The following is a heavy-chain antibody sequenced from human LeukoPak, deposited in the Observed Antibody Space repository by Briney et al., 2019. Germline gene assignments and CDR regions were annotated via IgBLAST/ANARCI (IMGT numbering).Heavy chain of an antibody. J-gene: IGHJ4*02. CDR3: ARAYSYGGFDY. CDR2: ISHDGSNK. V-gene: IGHV3-30*03. Sequence: GGSLRLPCAASGFTFSSYGMHWVRQAPGKGLEWVAVISHDGSNKYYADSVKGRFTISRDNSKNTLYLQMNSLRAEDTAVYYCARAYSYGGFDYWGQGTLVTVSS. CDR1: GFTFSSYG. D-gene: IGHD5-18*01.